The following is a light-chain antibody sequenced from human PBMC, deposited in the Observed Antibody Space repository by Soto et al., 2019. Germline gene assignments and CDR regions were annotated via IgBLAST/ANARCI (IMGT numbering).Light chain of an antibody. Sequence: EIVLTQSPATLSLSPGEKATLSCRTSQRVSSYLAWYQQKPSQAPRLLIYDASNRATGIPARFSGSGSGTDFTLTISSLEPEDFAVYYCQQRSNWSWTFGQGTRWIS. V-gene: IGKV3-11*01. J-gene: IGKJ1*01. CDR2: DAS. CDR1: QRVSSY. CDR3: QQRSNWSWT.